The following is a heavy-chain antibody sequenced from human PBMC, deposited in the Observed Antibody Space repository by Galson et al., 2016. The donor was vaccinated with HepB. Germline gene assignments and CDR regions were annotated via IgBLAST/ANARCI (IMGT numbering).Heavy chain of an antibody. CDR1: GGSISSGDYY. CDR3: ASEGRTMVRGVTDFDY. V-gene: IGHV4-31*03. CDR2: IYYSGNT. Sequence: TLSLTCTVSGGSISSGDYYWNWIRQHPGKGLEWIGYIYYSGNTYYNPSLESRVTIAVDTSKNQFSLKLSSVTAADTAVYYFASEGRTMVRGVTDFDYWGRGTLVTVSS. J-gene: IGHJ4*02. D-gene: IGHD3-10*01.